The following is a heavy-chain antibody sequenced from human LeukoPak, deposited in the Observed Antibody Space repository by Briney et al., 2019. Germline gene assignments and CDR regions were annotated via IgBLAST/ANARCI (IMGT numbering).Heavy chain of an antibody. Sequence: ASVTVSCKASGGTFSSYAISWVRQAPGQGLEWMGRIIPILGIANYAQKFQGRVTITADKSTSTAYMELSSLRSEDTAVCYCARDTTLVVIPGAFDIWGQGTMVTVSS. J-gene: IGHJ3*02. D-gene: IGHD3-22*01. CDR2: IIPILGIA. V-gene: IGHV1-69*04. CDR3: ARDTTLVVIPGAFDI. CDR1: GGTFSSYA.